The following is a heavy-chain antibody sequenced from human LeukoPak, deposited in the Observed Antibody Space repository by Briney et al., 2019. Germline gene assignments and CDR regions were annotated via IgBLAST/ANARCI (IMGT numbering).Heavy chain of an antibody. J-gene: IGHJ5*02. CDR1: GFTVSGNY. CDR2: ISSSSSYI. V-gene: IGHV3-21*01. Sequence: GGSLRLSCAASGFTVSGNYMNWVRQAPGKGLEWVSSISSSSSYIYYADSVKGRFTISRDNAKNSLYLQMNSLRAEDTAVYYCARDEDNWNDAWGQGTLVTVSS. CDR3: ARDEDNWNDA.